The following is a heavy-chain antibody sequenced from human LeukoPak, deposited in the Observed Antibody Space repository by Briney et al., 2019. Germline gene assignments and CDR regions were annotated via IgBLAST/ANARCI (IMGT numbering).Heavy chain of an antibody. V-gene: IGHV1-18*01. J-gene: IGHJ5*02. CDR3: ARDNYSTPTHPTMVRGVIRWFDP. CDR1: GYTFTSYG. Sequence: ASVKVSCKASGYTFTSYGISWVRQAPGQGLEWMGWISAYNGNTNYAQKLQGRVTMTTDTSTSTAYMELRSLRSDDTAVYYCARDNYSTPTHPTMVRGVIRWFDPWGQGTLVTVSS. CDR2: ISAYNGNT. D-gene: IGHD3-10*01.